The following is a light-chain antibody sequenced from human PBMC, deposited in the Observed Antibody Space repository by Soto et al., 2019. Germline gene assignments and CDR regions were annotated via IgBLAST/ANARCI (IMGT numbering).Light chain of an antibody. J-gene: IGLJ2*01. CDR3: AAWDGSRDGVV. Sequence: QSVLTQPPSVSEAPRQRVTISCSGSSSNIGNNAVNWYQQLPGKAPKLLIYYDDLLPSGVSHRFSGSKSGTSASLAISGLESEDEDDYYWAAWDGSRDGVVFGGGTKLTVL. CDR2: YDD. V-gene: IGLV1-36*01. CDR1: SSNIGNNA.